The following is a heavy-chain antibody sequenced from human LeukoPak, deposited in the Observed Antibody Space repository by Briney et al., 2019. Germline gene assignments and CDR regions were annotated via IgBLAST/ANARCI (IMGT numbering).Heavy chain of an antibody. D-gene: IGHD2-21*02. CDR3: AEAYCGGDCYSGYDAFDI. CDR2: INHSGST. CDR1: GGSFSGYY. J-gene: IGHJ3*02. Sequence: SETLSLTCAVYGGSFSGYYWSWIRQPPGKGLEWIGEINHSGSTNYNPSLKSRVTISVGTSKNQFSLELSSVIAADTAVYYCAEAYCGGDCYSGYDAFDIWGQGTMVTVSS. V-gene: IGHV4-34*01.